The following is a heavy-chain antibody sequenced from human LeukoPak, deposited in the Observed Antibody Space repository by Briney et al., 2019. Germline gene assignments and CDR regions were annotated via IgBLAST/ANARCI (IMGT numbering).Heavy chain of an antibody. CDR3: ARGASGAPYY. D-gene: IGHD1-26*01. CDR2: INSDGSST. V-gene: IGHV3-74*01. CDR1: GFIFSSYV. J-gene: IGHJ4*02. Sequence: GGSLRLSCAASGFIFSSYVLSWVRQAPGKGLVWVSRINSDGSSTSYADSVKGRFTISRDNAKNTLYLQMNSLRAEDTAVYYCARGASGAPYYWGQGTLVTVSS.